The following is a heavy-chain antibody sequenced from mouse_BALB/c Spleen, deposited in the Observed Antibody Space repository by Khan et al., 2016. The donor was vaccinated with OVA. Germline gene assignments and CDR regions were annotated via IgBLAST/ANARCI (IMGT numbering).Heavy chain of an antibody. J-gene: IGHJ3*01. CDR1: GYTFTSYT. V-gene: IGHV1-4*01. CDR2: INPSNGYT. Sequence: QVQLQQSGAELARPGASVKMSCKASGYTFTSYTIHWIKLRPGQGLEWIGYINPSNGYTNYNQKFKDKATLTADKSSTTAYMQLSSLTSDDSVVYYCVRSVAYHSNGGWFAYWGQGTLVTVSA. D-gene: IGHD2-5*01. CDR3: VRSVAYHSNGGWFAY.